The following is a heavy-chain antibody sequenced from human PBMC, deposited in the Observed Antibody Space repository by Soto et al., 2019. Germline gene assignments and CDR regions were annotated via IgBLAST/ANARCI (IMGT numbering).Heavy chain of an antibody. D-gene: IGHD6-6*01. CDR2: IYYSGST. J-gene: IGHJ5*02. CDR1: GGSISSYY. V-gene: IGHV4-59*01. Sequence: LSLTCTVSGGSISSYYWSWIRQPPGKGLEWIGYIYYSGSTNYNPSLKSRVTISVDTSKNQFSLKLSSVTAADTAVYYCARAKKYSAFDPWGQGTLVTVSS. CDR3: ARAKKYSAFDP.